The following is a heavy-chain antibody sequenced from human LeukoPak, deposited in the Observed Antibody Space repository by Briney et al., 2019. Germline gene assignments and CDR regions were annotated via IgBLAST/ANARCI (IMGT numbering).Heavy chain of an antibody. V-gene: IGHV3-23*01. CDR3: AKLHDSRWLPNSQVY. CDR2: ISGSGGST. D-gene: IGHD3-22*01. CDR1: GFTFSSYA. J-gene: IGHJ4*02. Sequence: GGSLRLSCAASGFTFSSYAMSWVRQAPGKGLEWVSAISGSGGSTYYADSVKGRFTISRDNSKNTLYLQMNSLRAEDTAVYYCAKLHDSRWLPNSQVYWGQGTLVTVSS.